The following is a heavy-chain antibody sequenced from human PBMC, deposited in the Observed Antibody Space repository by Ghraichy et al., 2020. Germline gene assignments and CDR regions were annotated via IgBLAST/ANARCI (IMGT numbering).Heavy chain of an antibody. J-gene: IGHJ2*01. V-gene: IGHV4-61*01. CDR2: SYYSGST. CDR3: ARAVGGRDWYFDL. D-gene: IGHD4-23*01. Sequence: SETLSLTCTVSGGSVSTETYYWSWIRQPPGKRLEWIGYSYYSGSTTYNPSLRSRVTITVDTSKNQFSLKLSSVTAADTAVYYCARAVGGRDWYFDLWGRGTLVIVSS. CDR1: GGSVSTETYY.